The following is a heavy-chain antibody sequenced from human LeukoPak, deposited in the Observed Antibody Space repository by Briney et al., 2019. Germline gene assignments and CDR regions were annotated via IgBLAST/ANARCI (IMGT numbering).Heavy chain of an antibody. D-gene: IGHD3-3*02. Sequence: SETLSLTCAVYGGSFSGYYWSWIRQPPGKGLEWIGEINHSGSTNYNPSLKSRVTISVDASKNQFSLNLSSVTAADTAVYYCARHLRNYYYYYMDVWGKGTTVTISS. CDR3: ARHLRNYYYYYMDV. V-gene: IGHV4-34*01. CDR2: INHSGST. J-gene: IGHJ6*03. CDR1: GGSFSGYY.